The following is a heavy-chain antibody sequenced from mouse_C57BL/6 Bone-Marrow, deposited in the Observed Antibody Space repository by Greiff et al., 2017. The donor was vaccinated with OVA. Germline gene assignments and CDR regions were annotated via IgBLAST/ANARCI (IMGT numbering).Heavy chain of an antibody. J-gene: IGHJ1*03. CDR2: SRNKANDYTT. Sequence: EVKLMESGGGLVQSGRSLRLSCATSGFTFSDFYMEWVRQAPGKGLEWIAASRNKANDYTTEYSASVKGRFIVSRDTSQIILYIQMNALRAEDAAIYCCARDNWDGYFDVWGTGTTVTVSS. CDR3: ARDNWDGYFDV. CDR1: GFTFSDFY. D-gene: IGHD4-1*01. V-gene: IGHV7-1*01.